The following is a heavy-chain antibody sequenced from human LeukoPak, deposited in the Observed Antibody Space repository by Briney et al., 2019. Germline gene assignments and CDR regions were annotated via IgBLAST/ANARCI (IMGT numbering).Heavy chain of an antibody. J-gene: IGHJ3*02. CDR3: ARVIVDIVATIFEGAFDI. Sequence: PSGTLSLTCAVSGGSISSGGYSWGWIRQPPGKGLEWIGYIYHSGSTYYNPSLKSRVTISVDRSKNQFSLKLSSVTAADTAVYYCARVIVDIVATIFEGAFDIWGQGTMVTVSS. V-gene: IGHV4-30-2*01. D-gene: IGHD5-12*01. CDR2: IYHSGST. CDR1: GGSISSGGYS.